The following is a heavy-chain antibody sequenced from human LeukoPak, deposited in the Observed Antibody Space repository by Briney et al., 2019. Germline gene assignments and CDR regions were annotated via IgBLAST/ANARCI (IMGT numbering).Heavy chain of an antibody. CDR1: GYSISSGYY. Sequence: SETLSLTCAVSGYSISSGYYWGWIRQPPGKGLESIGSIYHSGSTYYNPSLKSRVTISVDTSKNQFSLKLSSVTAADTAVYYCARPYIRTGAGAFDIWGPGTMVTVSS. CDR2: IYHSGST. J-gene: IGHJ3*02. CDR3: ARPYIRTGAGAFDI. D-gene: IGHD2-8*02. V-gene: IGHV4-38-2*01.